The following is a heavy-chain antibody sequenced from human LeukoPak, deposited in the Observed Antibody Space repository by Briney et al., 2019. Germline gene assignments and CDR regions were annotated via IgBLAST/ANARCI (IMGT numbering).Heavy chain of an antibody. CDR2: IYSGGST. CDR3: ARVRVWGSYAFDI. CDR1: GFSLSNSA. Sequence: GGSLRLSCAASGFSLSNSAMSWVRQAPGKGLEWVSVIYSGGSTYYADSVKGRFTISRDNSKNTLYLQMNSLRAEDTAVYYCARVRVWGSYAFDIWGQGTMVTVSS. J-gene: IGHJ3*02. V-gene: IGHV3-66*01. D-gene: IGHD3-16*01.